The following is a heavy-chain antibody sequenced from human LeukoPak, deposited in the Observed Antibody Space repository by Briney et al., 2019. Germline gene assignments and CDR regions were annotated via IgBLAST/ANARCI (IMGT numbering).Heavy chain of an antibody. CDR1: GFTFSSYW. CDR3: ARGPRRDNWNEYYYYMDV. CDR2: IKTDGSST. Sequence: GGSLRLSCAASGFTFSSYWMYWVRQAPGKGLVWVSRIKTDGSSTSYADSVKGRFTISRDNAKDTLYLQMNSPRAEDTAVYYCARGPRRDNWNEYYYYMDVWGKGTTVTVSS. V-gene: IGHV3-74*01. D-gene: IGHD1-20*01. J-gene: IGHJ6*03.